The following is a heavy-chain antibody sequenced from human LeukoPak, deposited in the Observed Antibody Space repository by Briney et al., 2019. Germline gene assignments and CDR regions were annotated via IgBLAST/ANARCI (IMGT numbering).Heavy chain of an antibody. CDR3: AKDLGISPYGDYSDAFDI. Sequence: GGSLRLSCAASGFTFSSYGMHWVRQAPGKGLEWVAFIRYDGSNKYYADSVKGRFTISRDNSKNTLYLQMNSLRAEDTAVYYCAKDLGISPYGDYSDAFDIWGQGTMVTVSS. J-gene: IGHJ3*02. CDR1: GFTFSSYG. D-gene: IGHD4-17*01. CDR2: IRYDGSNK. V-gene: IGHV3-30*02.